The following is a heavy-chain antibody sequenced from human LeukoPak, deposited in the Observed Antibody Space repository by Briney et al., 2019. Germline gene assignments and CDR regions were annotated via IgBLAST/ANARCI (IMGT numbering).Heavy chain of an antibody. Sequence: ASVKVSCTASGYTFTSYGISWVRQATGQGLEWMAGMNPNSGNTAYAHKFQGRVTMSRNTSINTAYMELNSQRSEDTAVYFCVKVGNSRGNWFDCWVQGALVSVCS. CDR1: GYTFTSYG. J-gene: IGHJ5*01. D-gene: IGHD6-13*01. CDR2: MNPNSGNT. V-gene: IGHV1-8*01. CDR3: VKVGNSRGNWFDC.